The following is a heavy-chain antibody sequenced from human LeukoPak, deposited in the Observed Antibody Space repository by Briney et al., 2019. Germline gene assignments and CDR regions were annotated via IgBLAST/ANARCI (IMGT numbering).Heavy chain of an antibody. V-gene: IGHV4-34*01. CDR1: GGSFSGYY. D-gene: IGHD4-17*01. CDR3: ANRRSGAFDI. CDR2: INHSGST. J-gene: IGHJ3*02. Sequence: SETLSLTCTVYGGSFSGYYWSWIRQPPGKGLEWIGEINHSGSTNYNPSLKSRVTISVDTSKNQFSLKLSSVTAADTAVYYCANRRSGAFDIWGQGTMVTVSS.